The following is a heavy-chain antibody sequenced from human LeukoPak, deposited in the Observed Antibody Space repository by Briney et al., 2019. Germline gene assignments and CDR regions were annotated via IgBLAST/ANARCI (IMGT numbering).Heavy chain of an antibody. CDR1: GFTFSSYS. V-gene: IGHV3-48*04. J-gene: IGHJ6*03. Sequence: PGGSLRLSCAASGFTFSSYSMNWVRQAPGKGLEWVSYISSSSSTIYYADSVKGRFTISRDNAKNSLDLQMNSLRAADTAVYYCARDYDGDYYYYYMDVWGKGTTVTISS. D-gene: IGHD4-17*01. CDR3: ARDYDGDYYYYYMDV. CDR2: ISSSSSTI.